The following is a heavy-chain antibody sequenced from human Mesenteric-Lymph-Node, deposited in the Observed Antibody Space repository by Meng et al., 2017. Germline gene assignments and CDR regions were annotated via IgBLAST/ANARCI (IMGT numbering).Heavy chain of an antibody. Sequence: GESLKISCAASGFTFSSYGMHWVRQAPGKGLEWVAVIWYDGSNKYYADSVKGRFTISRDNSKNTLYLQMNSLRAEDTAVYYCARDSGAQNYYFDYWGQGTLVTVSS. V-gene: IGHV3-33*01. CDR3: ARDSGAQNYYFDY. J-gene: IGHJ4*02. CDR1: GFTFSSYG. CDR2: IWYDGSNK. D-gene: IGHD3-10*01.